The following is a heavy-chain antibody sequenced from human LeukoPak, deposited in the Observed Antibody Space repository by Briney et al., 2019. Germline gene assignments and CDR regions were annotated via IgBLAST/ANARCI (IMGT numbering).Heavy chain of an antibody. Sequence: SQTLSLTCNVSGGSISSGRYYWSWIRLPAGKGLEWIGRIFTSGSTNYDPSLKSRVTISLDTSKNQFSLKLSSVTAADTAVYYCATIAVAGHFDYWGQGTLVTVSS. CDR2: IFTSGST. V-gene: IGHV4-61*02. J-gene: IGHJ4*02. D-gene: IGHD6-19*01. CDR1: GGSISSGRYY. CDR3: ATIAVAGHFDY.